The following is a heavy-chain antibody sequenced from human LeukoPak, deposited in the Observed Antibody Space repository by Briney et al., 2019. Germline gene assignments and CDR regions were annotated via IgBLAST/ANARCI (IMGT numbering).Heavy chain of an antibody. D-gene: IGHD2-15*01. Sequence: GGSLRLSCAASGFTFSTYGMHWVRQAPGKVLEWVSSISSSSSYIYYADSVKGRFTISRDNAKNSLYLQMNSLRAEDTAVYYCASNPSYSPNYWGQGTLVTVSS. CDR2: ISSSSSYI. CDR1: GFTFSTYG. V-gene: IGHV3-21*01. CDR3: ASNPSYSPNY. J-gene: IGHJ4*02.